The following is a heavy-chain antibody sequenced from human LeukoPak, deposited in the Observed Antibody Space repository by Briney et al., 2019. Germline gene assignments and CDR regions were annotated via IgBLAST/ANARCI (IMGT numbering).Heavy chain of an antibody. Sequence: ASVKVSCKASGYTFTNYGITWVRQAPGQGLEWMGWIGAYHGDTNYGQKVEGRVTMTTDTSTSTAYMELRSLRPDDTAVYYCARVERGYCSSISCYGVGYNYFYGMDGWGQGTTVTVSS. J-gene: IGHJ6*02. CDR1: GYTFTNYG. D-gene: IGHD2-2*01. CDR2: IGAYHGDT. V-gene: IGHV1-18*01. CDR3: ARVERGYCSSISCYGVGYNYFYGMDG.